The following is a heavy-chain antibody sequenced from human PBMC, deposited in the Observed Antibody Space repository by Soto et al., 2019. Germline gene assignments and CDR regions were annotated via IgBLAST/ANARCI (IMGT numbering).Heavy chain of an antibody. CDR1: GGSISSGGYS. D-gene: IGHD4-17*01. Sequence: QLQLQESGSGLVKPSQTLSLTCAVSGGSISSGGYSWSWIRQPPGKGLAWIGYIYHSGSTYYNPSLKSRVTISVDRSKNQFSLKLSSVTAADTAVYYCARDWVDYGGKRWFDPWGQGTLVTVSS. CDR2: IYHSGST. J-gene: IGHJ5*02. CDR3: ARDWVDYGGKRWFDP. V-gene: IGHV4-30-2*01.